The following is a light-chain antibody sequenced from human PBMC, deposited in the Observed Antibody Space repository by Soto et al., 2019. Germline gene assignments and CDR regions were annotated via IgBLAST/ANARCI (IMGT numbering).Light chain of an antibody. V-gene: IGKV3-20*01. CDR1: QSVSSSY. Sequence: EIVLTQSPGTLSLSPGERATVSCRASQSVSSSYLAWYQQKPGQAPRLLIYGASTRATGIPARFSGSGSGTDFTLTISRLEPEDFAVYYCQQYGSSGTFGQGTKVDIK. J-gene: IGKJ1*01. CDR2: GAS. CDR3: QQYGSSGT.